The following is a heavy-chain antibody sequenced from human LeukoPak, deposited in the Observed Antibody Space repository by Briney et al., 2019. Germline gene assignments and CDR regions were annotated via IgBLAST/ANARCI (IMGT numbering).Heavy chain of an antibody. J-gene: IGHJ4*02. CDR3: AREDSYDSSGYYPGYFDY. Sequence: SLKVSCKASGGTFSSYAISWVRQAPGQALERMGGIIPIFGTANYAQKFQGRVTITADESTSTAYMELSSLRSEDTAVYYCAREDSYDSSGYYPGYFDYWGQGTLVTVSS. V-gene: IGHV1-69*13. D-gene: IGHD3-22*01. CDR1: GGTFSSYA. CDR2: IIPIFGTA.